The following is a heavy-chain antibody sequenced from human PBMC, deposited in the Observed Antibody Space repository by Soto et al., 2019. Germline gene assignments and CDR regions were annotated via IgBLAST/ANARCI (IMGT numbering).Heavy chain of an antibody. CDR2: IIGNSGTT. V-gene: IGHV3-23*01. D-gene: IGHD5-18*01. CDR3: AKGSTYSFYFDH. J-gene: IGHJ4*01. CDR1: GFRFSSYD. Sequence: GGSLRRACVASGFRFSSYDMGWVRQAPGKGLEWVSFIIGNSGTTYYADSVKGRFTISRDNSKNTLYLQMSRLGAEDTAAYYCAKGSTYSFYFDHWGQGTLVTVSS.